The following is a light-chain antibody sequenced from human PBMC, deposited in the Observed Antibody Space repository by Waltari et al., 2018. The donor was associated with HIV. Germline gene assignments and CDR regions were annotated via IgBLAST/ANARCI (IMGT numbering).Light chain of an antibody. CDR1: SANIGAGYE. V-gene: IGLV1-40*01. CDR3: QSYDVSLSGSI. J-gene: IGLJ2*01. CDR2: GNI. Sequence: QSVLTQPPSVSGAPGQRVTISCTGSSANIGAGYEVHRYHQLPGTAPKLLINGNINRPSGVSDRFSDFKSGTSASLAITGLQTEDEADYYCQSYDVSLSGSIFGGGTKLTVL.